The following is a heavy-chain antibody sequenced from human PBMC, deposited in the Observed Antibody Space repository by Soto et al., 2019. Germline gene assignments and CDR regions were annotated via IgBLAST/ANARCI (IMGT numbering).Heavy chain of an antibody. CDR3: AKEGQPLGGGYFDY. Sequence: EVQLLESGGGLVQPGGSLRLSCAASGFTFSSYAMSWVRQAPGKGLEWVSAISGSGSNTYYADSVKGRFTISRDNSKNPLFLQMNSLRAEDRAVYYCAKEGQPLGGGYFDYWGQGTLVTVSS. CDR2: ISGSGSNT. CDR1: GFTFSSYA. V-gene: IGHV3-23*01. D-gene: IGHD6-13*01. J-gene: IGHJ4*02.